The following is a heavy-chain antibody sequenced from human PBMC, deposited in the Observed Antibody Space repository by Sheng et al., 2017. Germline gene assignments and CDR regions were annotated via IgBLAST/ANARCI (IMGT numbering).Heavy chain of an antibody. J-gene: IGHJ3*01. D-gene: IGHD6-19*01. V-gene: IGHV3-74*01. CDR2: TLTDGTTT. Sequence: EVQLVESGGGLVQPGGSLRISCVASGFTLSTYWMHWVRQTPGKGLVWISRTLTDGTTTHYADSVTGRFSVSTDTAQNTLYLQMNNLRVEDTAVYYCARGSAEMAAVTGWGAAFDLWGQGTMVTVSS. CDR3: ARGSAEMAAVTGWGAAFDL. CDR1: GFTLSTYW.